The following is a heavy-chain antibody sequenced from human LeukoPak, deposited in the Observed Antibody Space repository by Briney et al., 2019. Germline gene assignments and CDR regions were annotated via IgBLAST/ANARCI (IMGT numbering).Heavy chain of an antibody. CDR3: ARAQWFGEFVDY. J-gene: IGHJ4*02. D-gene: IGHD3-10*01. V-gene: IGHV1-46*01. Sequence: GASVKVSCKASGYTFTSYYMHWVRQAPGQGLEWMGIINPSGGSTSYAQKFQGRVTMTTDTSTSTAYMELRSLRSDDTAVYYCARAQWFGEFVDYWGQGTLVTVSS. CDR1: GYTFTSYY. CDR2: INPSGGST.